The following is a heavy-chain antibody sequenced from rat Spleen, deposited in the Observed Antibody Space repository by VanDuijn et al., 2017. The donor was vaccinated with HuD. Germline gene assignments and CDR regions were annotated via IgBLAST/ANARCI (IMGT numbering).Heavy chain of an antibody. CDR1: GFTFSTFP. CDR2: INYEGSKT. Sequence: EVQLVESGGGLVQPGRSLKLSCAASGFTFSTFPMAWVRQAPTKGLEWVATINYEGSKTYHRDSVKGRLTISRDNPKNTLYLQMDSLRSEDTATYYCTRLGYIGTSHNWFAFWGQGTLVTVSS. J-gene: IGHJ3*01. V-gene: IGHV5-29*01. CDR3: TRLGYIGTSHNWFAF. D-gene: IGHD1-5*01.